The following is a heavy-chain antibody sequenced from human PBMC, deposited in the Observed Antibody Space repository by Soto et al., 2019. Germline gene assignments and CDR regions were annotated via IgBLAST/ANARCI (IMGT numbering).Heavy chain of an antibody. V-gene: IGHV4-39*01. Sequence: SETLSLTCSVSGASINNFAYYWGWIRQPPGKGLEWIGTVYYNENTYYNPSLKSRDAISVDTAKNQFSLNLRSVTAADTAIYFCARRERYYGSPGWFDPWGQGTLVTVSS. CDR3: ARRERYYGSPGWFDP. J-gene: IGHJ5*01. D-gene: IGHD3-10*01. CDR2: VYYNENT. CDR1: GASINNFAYY.